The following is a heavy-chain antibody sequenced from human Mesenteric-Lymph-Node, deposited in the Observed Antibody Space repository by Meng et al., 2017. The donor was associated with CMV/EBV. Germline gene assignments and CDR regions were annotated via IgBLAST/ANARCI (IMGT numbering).Heavy chain of an antibody. D-gene: IGHD6-13*01. CDR2: ISASGGGT. CDR3: AKKSQGSIAAAGPFDP. V-gene: IGHV3-23*01. CDR1: FTFSTYA. J-gene: IGHJ5*02. Sequence: FTFSTYAMSGVRQAPGKGLEWVSGISASGGGTYYADSVKGRFTISRDNSKNTLYIQMNSLRVEDTAVYYCAKKSQGSIAAAGPFDPWGQGILVTVSS.